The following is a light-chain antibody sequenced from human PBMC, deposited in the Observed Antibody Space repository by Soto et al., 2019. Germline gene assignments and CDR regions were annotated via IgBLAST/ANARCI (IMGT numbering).Light chain of an antibody. CDR2: DAS. Sequence: DIQITHSPSTLSASVGDRVTITCRSSQTISNWLAWYQQKPGKAPKVLIFDASTLDGGVPSRFSGRRSGTVFTLTISSLQPSDFATYYCQQYNTYPLTFGGGTKVDIK. CDR3: QQYNTYPLT. CDR1: QTISNW. J-gene: IGKJ4*01. V-gene: IGKV1-5*01.